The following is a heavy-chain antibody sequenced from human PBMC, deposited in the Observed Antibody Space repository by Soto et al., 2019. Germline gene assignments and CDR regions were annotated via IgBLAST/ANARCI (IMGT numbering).Heavy chain of an antibody. CDR2: SRNKANSYST. Sequence: VKLVESGGGFVQPGGTLRLSCAASGFTFSDHYMDWVRQAPGKGLEWFGRSRNKANSYSTEYAASVKCRFTISRDESKNSRYRQMNSLKTEDTAVYYCARFSGSYTRGLDYWGQGTLVTVSS. V-gene: IGHV3-72*01. J-gene: IGHJ4*02. CDR3: ARFSGSYTRGLDY. D-gene: IGHD1-26*01. CDR1: GFTFSDHY.